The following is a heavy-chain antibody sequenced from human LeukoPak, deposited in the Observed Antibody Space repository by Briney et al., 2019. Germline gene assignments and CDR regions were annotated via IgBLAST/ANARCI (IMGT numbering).Heavy chain of an antibody. Sequence: GGSLRLSCAASGFTVSRKYMSWVRQASGKGLEWVSAISGSGGSTYYADSVKGRFTISRDNSKNTLYLQMNSLRPEDMALYYCAKDGVWRSKGLPTKNHMDVWGEGTRVTVSS. CDR1: GFTVSRKY. J-gene: IGHJ6*03. D-gene: IGHD2-21*01. V-gene: IGHV3-23*01. CDR3: AKDGVWRSKGLPTKNHMDV. CDR2: ISGSGGST.